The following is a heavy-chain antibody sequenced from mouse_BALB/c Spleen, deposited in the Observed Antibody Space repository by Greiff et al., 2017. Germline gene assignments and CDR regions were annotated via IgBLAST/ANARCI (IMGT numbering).Heavy chain of an antibody. Sequence: EVQVVESGGGLVKPGGSLKLSCAASGFTFSSYTMSWVRQTPEKRLEWVATISSGSSTIYYADTVKGRFTISRDNPKNTLFLQMTSLRSEDTAMYYCAYDGNYRSFAYWGQGTLVTVSA. V-gene: IGHV5-9-3*01. CDR2: ISSGSSTI. J-gene: IGHJ3*01. CDR1: GFTFSSYT. CDR3: AYDGNYRSFAY. D-gene: IGHD2-1*01.